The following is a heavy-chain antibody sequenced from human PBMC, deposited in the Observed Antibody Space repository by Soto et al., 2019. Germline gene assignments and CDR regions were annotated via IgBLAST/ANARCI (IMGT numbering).Heavy chain of an antibody. V-gene: IGHV3-7*01. CDR1: GFTFSSYW. CDR3: ARLPFYYSYGMDV. Sequence: EVQLVESGGGLVQPGGSLRLSCAASGFTFSSYWMSWVRQAPGKGLEWVANIKQDGSEKYYVDSVKGRFTISRDNARITLYLQVNSLRSEDTVVYYCARLPFYYSYGMDVWGQGTTVTVSS. J-gene: IGHJ6*02. CDR2: IKQDGSEK.